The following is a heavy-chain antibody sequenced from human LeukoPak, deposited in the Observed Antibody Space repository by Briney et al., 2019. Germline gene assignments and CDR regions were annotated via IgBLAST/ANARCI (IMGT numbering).Heavy chain of an antibody. CDR1: GGSISSYH. D-gene: IGHD3-3*01. CDR3: ARIWSTFDAFGI. CDR2: IYYSGSS. V-gene: IGHV4-59*12. J-gene: IGHJ3*02. Sequence: SETLSLTCTVSGGSISSYHWSWIRQPPGKGLECIGYIYYSGSSYYNPSLKSRVTISVDTSKKQFSLRLTSVTAADTAVYYCARIWSTFDAFGIWGQGTMVTVSS.